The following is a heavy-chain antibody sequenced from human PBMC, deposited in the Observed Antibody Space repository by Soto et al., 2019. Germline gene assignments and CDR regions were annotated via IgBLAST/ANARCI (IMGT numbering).Heavy chain of an antibody. CDR1: GGSFSGYY. CDR2: INHSGST. Sequence: SETLSLTCAVYGGSFSGYYWSWIRQPPGKGLEWIGEINHSGSTNYNPSLKSRVTISVDTSKNQFSLKPSSVTAADTAVYYCARGLGGSGSYYTRYYYYYMDVWGEGTTVTVSS. D-gene: IGHD3-10*01. CDR3: ARGLGGSGSYYTRYYYYYMDV. V-gene: IGHV4-34*01. J-gene: IGHJ6*03.